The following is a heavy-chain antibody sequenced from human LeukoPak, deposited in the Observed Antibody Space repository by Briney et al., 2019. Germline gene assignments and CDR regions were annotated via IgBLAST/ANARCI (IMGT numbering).Heavy chain of an antibody. CDR3: AREYCDSTPDY. J-gene: IGHJ4*02. V-gene: IGHV3-23*01. CDR2: INTSGGST. D-gene: IGHD2/OR15-2a*01. CDR1: GFTFSSYG. Sequence: GGSLRLSCAASGFTFSSYGMSWVRQAPGKGLEWVSAINTSGGSTYYADSVKGRFTISRDNSKNTLYLQMNSLRAEDTAVYYCAREYCDSTPDYWGQGTLVTVSS.